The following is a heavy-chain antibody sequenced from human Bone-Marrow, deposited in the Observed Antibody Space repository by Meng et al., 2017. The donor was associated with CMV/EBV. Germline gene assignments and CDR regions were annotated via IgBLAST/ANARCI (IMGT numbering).Heavy chain of an antibody. CDR3: ARESRSSTSRDAFDI. CDR2: ISSSSSYI. V-gene: IGHV3-21*01. D-gene: IGHD2-2*01. CDR1: GFTFSSYS. Sequence: GESLKISCAASGFTFSSYSMNWVRQAPGKGLEWVSSISSSSSYIYYADSVKGRFTISRDNAKNSLYPQMNSLRAEDTAVYYCARESRSSTSRDAFDIWGQGTMVTVSS. J-gene: IGHJ3*02.